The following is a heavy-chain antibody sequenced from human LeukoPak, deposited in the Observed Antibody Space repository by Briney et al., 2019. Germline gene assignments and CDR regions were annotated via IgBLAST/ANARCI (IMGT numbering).Heavy chain of an antibody. CDR2: IYYSGST. D-gene: IGHD3-16*01. CDR1: GGSISSYY. J-gene: IGHJ4*02. Sequence: SETLSLTCAVSGGSISSYYWSWIRQPPGKGLEWIGYIYYSGSTNYNPSLKSRVTISVDTSKNQFSLKLSSVTAADTAVYYCASEVVGDGYFDYWGQGTLVTVSS. CDR3: ASEVVGDGYFDY. V-gene: IGHV4-59*01.